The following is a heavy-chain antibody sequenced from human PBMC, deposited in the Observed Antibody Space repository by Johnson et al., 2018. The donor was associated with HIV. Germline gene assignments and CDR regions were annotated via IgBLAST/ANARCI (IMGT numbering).Heavy chain of an antibody. V-gene: IGHV3-30*18. Sequence: VQLVESGGGLVQPGGSLRLSCAASGFTFSSYGMHWVRQAPGKGLEWVAVISYDGSTKYYADYVKGRFTISRDNSKNTQYLQMNSLRAEDTAVYYCAKASDAFDIWGQGTMVTVSS. CDR2: ISYDGSTK. CDR1: GFTFSSYG. J-gene: IGHJ3*02. CDR3: AKASDAFDI.